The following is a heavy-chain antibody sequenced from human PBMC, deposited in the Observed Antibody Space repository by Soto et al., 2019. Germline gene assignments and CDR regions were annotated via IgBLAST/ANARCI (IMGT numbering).Heavy chain of an antibody. CDR1: GFTFSSYS. CDR3: ARDLGRLMGATPGY. D-gene: IGHD1-26*01. Sequence: EVQLVESGGGLVKPGGSQRLSCAASGFTFSSYSMNWVRQAPGKGLEWVSSISYSSSYIYYADSVKGRFTISRDNAKNSLYLQMNSLRAEDTAVYYCARDLGRLMGATPGYWGQGTLVTVSS. J-gene: IGHJ4*02. CDR2: ISYSSSYI. V-gene: IGHV3-21*01.